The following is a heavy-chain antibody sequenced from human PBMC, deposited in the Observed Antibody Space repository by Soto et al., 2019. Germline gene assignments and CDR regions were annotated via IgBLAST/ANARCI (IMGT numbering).Heavy chain of an antibody. Sequence: EVQLVESGGGLVQPGGSLRLSCAASGFTFSSYSMNWVRQAPGKGLEWVSYISSSSSTIYYADSVKGRFTISRDNANNSLYLQMNSLRDYETAVYYYARDLLGGWELLRSNAFDIWGQGTMVTVSS. CDR3: ARDLLGGWELLRSNAFDI. J-gene: IGHJ3*02. CDR2: ISSSSSTI. CDR1: GFTFSSYS. V-gene: IGHV3-48*02. D-gene: IGHD1-26*01.